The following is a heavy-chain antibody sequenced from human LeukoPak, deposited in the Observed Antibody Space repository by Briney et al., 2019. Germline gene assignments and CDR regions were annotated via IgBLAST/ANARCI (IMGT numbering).Heavy chain of an antibody. CDR1: GGSISSGSYY. J-gene: IGHJ4*02. Sequence: PSQTLSLTCTVSGGSISSGSYYWSWIRQPAGKGLEWIGRIYTSGSTNYNPSLKSRVTISVDTSKNQFSLKLGSVTAADTAVYYCAGDTAMARIDYWGQGTLVTVSS. V-gene: IGHV4-61*02. CDR3: AGDTAMARIDY. CDR2: IYTSGST. D-gene: IGHD5-18*01.